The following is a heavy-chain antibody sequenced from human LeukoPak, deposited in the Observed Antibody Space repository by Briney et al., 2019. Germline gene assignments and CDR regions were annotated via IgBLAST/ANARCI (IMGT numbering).Heavy chain of an antibody. J-gene: IGHJ4*02. CDR1: GGTFSSYA. CDR2: IIPIFGTA. CDR3: ARADCSSTSCYTFLPPTDY. V-gene: IGHV1-69*05. D-gene: IGHD2-2*02. Sequence: AWVKVSCKASGGTFSSYAISWVRQAPGQGLEWMGGIIPIFGTANYAQKFQGRVTITTDESTSTAYMELSSLRSEDTAVYYCARADCSSTSCYTFLPPTDYWGQGTLVTVSS.